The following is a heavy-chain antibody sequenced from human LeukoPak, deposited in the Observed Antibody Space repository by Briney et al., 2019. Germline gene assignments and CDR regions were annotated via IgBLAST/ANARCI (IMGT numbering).Heavy chain of an antibody. V-gene: IGHV4-59*01. CDR2: IYYSGST. J-gene: IGHJ4*02. CDR3: ARDIAAAGTGDY. D-gene: IGHD6-13*01. Sequence: PSETLSLTCTVSGGSISSYYWSWTRQPPGKGLEWIGYIYYSGSTNYNPSLKSRVTISVDTSKNQFSLKLSSVTAADTAVYYCARDIAAAGTGDYWGQGTLITVSS. CDR1: GGSISSYY.